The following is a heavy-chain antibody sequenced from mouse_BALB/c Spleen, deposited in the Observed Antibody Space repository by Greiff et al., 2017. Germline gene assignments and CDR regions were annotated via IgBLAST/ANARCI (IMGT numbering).Heavy chain of an antibody. CDR1: GYTFTSYW. CDR3: ARGGYSPFAY. D-gene: IGHD2-3*01. J-gene: IGHJ3*01. CDR2: IYPGDGDT. V-gene: IGHV1-87*01. Sequence: VQLQQSGAELARPGASVKLSCKASGYTFTSYWMQWVKQRPGQGLEWIGAIYPGDGDTRYTQKFKGKATLTADKSSSTAYMQLSSLASEDSAVYYCARGGYSPFAYWGQGTLVTVSA.